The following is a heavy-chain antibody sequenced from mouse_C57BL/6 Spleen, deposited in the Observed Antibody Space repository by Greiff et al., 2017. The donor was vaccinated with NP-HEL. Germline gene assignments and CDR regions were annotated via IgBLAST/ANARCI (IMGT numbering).Heavy chain of an antibody. Sequence: QVQLQQPGAELVKPGASVKLSCKASGYTFTSYWMHWVKQRPGRGLEWIGRIDPNSGGTKYNEKFKSKATLTVDKPSSTAYMQLSSLTSEDSAVYYCARSPIITTVVANWYCDVWGTGTTVTVSS. CDR1: GYTFTSYW. J-gene: IGHJ1*03. D-gene: IGHD1-1*01. CDR3: ARSPIITTVVANWYCDV. V-gene: IGHV1-72*01. CDR2: IDPNSGGT.